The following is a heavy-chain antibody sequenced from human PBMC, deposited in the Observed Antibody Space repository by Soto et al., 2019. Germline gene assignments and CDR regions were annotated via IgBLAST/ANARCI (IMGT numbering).Heavy chain of an antibody. CDR1: GDSVSSNTAS. Sequence: PSQTLSLTCAISGDSVSSNTASWNWIRQSPSRGLEWLGRTYFSSKWYNDYAVSVKSRIIINPDTSNHQFSLQLNSVTPEDTAVYFCAKGDNLGPKTGYAFDPWGQGIMVTVSS. CDR2: TYFSSKWYN. J-gene: IGHJ5*02. D-gene: IGHD5-12*01. CDR3: AKGDNLGPKTGYAFDP. V-gene: IGHV6-1*01.